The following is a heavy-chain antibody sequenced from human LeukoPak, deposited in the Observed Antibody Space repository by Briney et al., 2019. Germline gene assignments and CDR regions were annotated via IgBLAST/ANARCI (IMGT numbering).Heavy chain of an antibody. CDR1: GFTFSSHS. Sequence: PGGSLRLSCAASGFTFSSHSMNWVRQAPGEGLEWVSYISNSFSTTYYADSVKGRFTMSRDNAKNSLFLHTNSLRVEDTAVYYCARDGGSYSDDYYFDYWGQGTLVTVSS. V-gene: IGHV3-48*01. D-gene: IGHD1-26*01. CDR3: ARDGGSYSDDYYFDY. CDR2: ISNSFSTT. J-gene: IGHJ4*02.